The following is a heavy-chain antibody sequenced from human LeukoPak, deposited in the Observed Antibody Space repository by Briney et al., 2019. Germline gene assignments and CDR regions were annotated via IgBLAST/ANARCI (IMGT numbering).Heavy chain of an antibody. V-gene: IGHV3-9*01. CDR3: ANGDDSSGYYYTWTY. D-gene: IGHD3-22*01. CDR1: GFTFADYA. Sequence: GGSLRLSCAASGFTFADYAMHWVRQVPGKGLEWVSGIRWNSGGIAYADSVKGRFTISRDNAKNSLYLQMNSLRAEDTALYYCANGDDSSGYYYTWTYWGQGTLVTVSS. J-gene: IGHJ4*02. CDR2: IRWNSGGI.